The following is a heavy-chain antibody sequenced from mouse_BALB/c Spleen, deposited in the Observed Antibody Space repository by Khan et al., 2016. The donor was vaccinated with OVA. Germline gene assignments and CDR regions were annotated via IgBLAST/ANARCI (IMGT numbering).Heavy chain of an antibody. D-gene: IGHD1-1*01. CDR1: GYTFTSYW. Sequence: DLVKSGASVKLSCKASGYTFTSYWINWIKQRPGQGLEWRGRIAPGSSNAYYNDVFKGRATLTVDTSSSTAYIQLRMQSAEDSAVYFCARENYYCRSCYAMDYWGQGTSVTVSS. CDR2: IAPGSSNA. V-gene: IGHV1S41*01. CDR3: ARENYYCRSCYAMDY. J-gene: IGHJ4*01.